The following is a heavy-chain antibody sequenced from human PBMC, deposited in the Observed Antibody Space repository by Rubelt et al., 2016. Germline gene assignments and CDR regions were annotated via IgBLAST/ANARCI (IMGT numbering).Heavy chain of an antibody. CDR1: GYTFTGYY. CDR3: ARFAIGGHSSGYLFDY. D-gene: IGHD3-22*01. V-gene: IGHV1-2*02. CDR2: INPNSGGT. J-gene: IGHJ4*02. Sequence: QVQLVQSGAEVKKPGASVKVSCKASGYTFTGYYMHWVRQAPGQGLEWMGWINPNSGGTNYAQKFQGRGTMTSDTAISTAYMELSRLRSDDSAVYYCARFAIGGHSSGYLFDYWGQGTLVTVSS.